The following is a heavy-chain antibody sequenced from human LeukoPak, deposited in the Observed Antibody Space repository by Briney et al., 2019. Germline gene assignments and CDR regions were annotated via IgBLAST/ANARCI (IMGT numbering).Heavy chain of an antibody. CDR3: ARGMLSSAGYHWYYYMDV. J-gene: IGHJ6*03. D-gene: IGHD3-3*01. CDR1: GFTFSNYA. Sequence: GGSLRLSCAGSGFTFSNYAVTWVRQAPGKGPEWVSRVDDDGTDTHYAVSVKGRFTISRDNAKNTLYLQMNSLRGEDTAVYYCARGMLSSAGYHWYYYMDVWGKGAMVTVSS. V-gene: IGHV3-74*01. CDR2: VDDDGTDT.